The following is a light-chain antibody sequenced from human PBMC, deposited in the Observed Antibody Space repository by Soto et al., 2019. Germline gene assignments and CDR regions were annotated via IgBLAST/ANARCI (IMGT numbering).Light chain of an antibody. CDR2: DAS. J-gene: IGKJ3*01. CDR3: QQYDNLFT. Sequence: DIQMTQSPSSLSASVGDRVTITCQASHDISIYLNWYQHKSGKAPRLLIYDASNLETGVPSRFSGSGSGTDFTFTISSLQPEDIATYYCQQYDNLFTFGPGTKVDIK. V-gene: IGKV1-33*01. CDR1: HDISIY.